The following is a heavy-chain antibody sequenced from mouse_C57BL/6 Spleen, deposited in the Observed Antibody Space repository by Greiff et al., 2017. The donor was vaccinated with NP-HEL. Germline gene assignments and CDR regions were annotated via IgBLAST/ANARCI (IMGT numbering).Heavy chain of an antibody. V-gene: IGHV1-53*01. Sequence: QVQLKQPGTELVKPGASVKLSCKASGYTFTSYWMHWVKQRPGQGLEWIGNINPSNGGTNYNEKFKSKATLTVDKSSSTAYMQLSSLTSEDSAVYYCAKGWLLLYAMDYWGQGTSVTVSS. D-gene: IGHD2-3*01. CDR2: INPSNGGT. CDR1: GYTFTSYW. J-gene: IGHJ4*01. CDR3: AKGWLLLYAMDY.